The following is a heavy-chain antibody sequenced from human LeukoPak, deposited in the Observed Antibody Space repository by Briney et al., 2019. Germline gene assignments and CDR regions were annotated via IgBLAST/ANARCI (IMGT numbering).Heavy chain of an antibody. V-gene: IGHV4-59*01. CDR2: IYYSGST. D-gene: IGHD3-10*01. Sequence: PSETLSLTCTVSGGSISSYYWSWIRQPPGRGLEWIGYIYYSGSTNYNPSLKSRVTISVDTSKNQFSLKLTSVTAADTAIYYCARLGPGGHGEFDSWGQGALVTVSS. CDR3: ARLGPGGHGEFDS. CDR1: GGSISSYY. J-gene: IGHJ4*02.